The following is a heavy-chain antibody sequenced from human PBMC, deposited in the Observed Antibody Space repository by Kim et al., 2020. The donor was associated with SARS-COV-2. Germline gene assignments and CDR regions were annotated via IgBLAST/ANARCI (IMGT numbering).Heavy chain of an antibody. CDR1: GGTFSSYA. J-gene: IGHJ6*02. D-gene: IGHD3-10*01. CDR2: IIPIFGTA. CDR3: ARELWFGELFPAFYYYYYGMDV. V-gene: IGHV1-69*13. Sequence: SVKVSCKASGGTFSSYAISWVRQAPGQGLEWMGGIIPIFGTANYAQKFQGRVTITADESTSTAYMELSSLRSEDTAVYYCARELWFGELFPAFYYYYYGMDVWGQGTTVTVSS.